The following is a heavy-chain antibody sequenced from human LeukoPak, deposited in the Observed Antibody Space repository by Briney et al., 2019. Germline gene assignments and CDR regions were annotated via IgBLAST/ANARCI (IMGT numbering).Heavy chain of an antibody. J-gene: IGHJ4*02. CDR2: ISASSAFI. CDR1: EFSFSNYG. V-gene: IGHV3-21*03. CDR3: ARGGGSGYTDFDY. Sequence: GGSLRLSCGASEFSFSNYGIMWVRQAPGKGLEWVSSISASSAFIYYADSVKGRFTLSRDNAKNSLYLQMNSLRAEDTAVYYCARGGGSGYTDFDYWGQGTLVTVSS. D-gene: IGHD5-24*01.